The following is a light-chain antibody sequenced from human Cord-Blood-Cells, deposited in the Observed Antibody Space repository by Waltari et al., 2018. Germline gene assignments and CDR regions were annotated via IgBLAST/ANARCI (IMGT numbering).Light chain of an antibody. CDR2: DVS. CDR3: SSYTSSSTLV. J-gene: IGLJ3*02. V-gene: IGLV2-14*03. Sequence: QSALPQPASVSGSPGPSITISCTGTSSDVGGYNYVSWYQQHPGKAPQLMIYDVSNRPSGGSNRFSGSKSGNTASLTISGLQAEDEADYYCSSYTSSSTLVFGGGTKLTVL. CDR1: SSDVGGYNY.